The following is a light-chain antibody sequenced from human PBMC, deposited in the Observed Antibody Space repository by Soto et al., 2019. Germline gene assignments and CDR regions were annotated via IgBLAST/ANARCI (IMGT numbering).Light chain of an antibody. CDR3: QQYGSSPET. CDR2: DAS. CDR1: QSIRSH. J-gene: IGKJ2*01. V-gene: IGKV3-15*01. Sequence: EIVMTQSPATLSVSPGERATLSCRASQSIRSHLAWYQQKPGQAPRLLIYDASTRATGIPARFSGSGSGTEFTLTISRLEPEDFAVYYCQQYGSSPETFGQGTKVEIK.